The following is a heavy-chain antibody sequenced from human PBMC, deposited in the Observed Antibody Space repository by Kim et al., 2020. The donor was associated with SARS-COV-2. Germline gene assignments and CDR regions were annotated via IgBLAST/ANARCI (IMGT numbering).Heavy chain of an antibody. J-gene: IGHJ6*02. CDR3: ARDMYYDYVWGSFRPASFFNHYYGMDV. CDR1: GFTVSSNY. CDR2: IYSGGST. D-gene: IGHD3-16*02. V-gene: IGHV3-66*02. Sequence: GGSLRLSCAASGFTVSSNYMSWVRQAPGKGLEWVSVIYSGGSTYYADSVKGRFTISRDNSKNTLYLQMNSLRAEDTAVYYCARDMYYDYVWGSFRPASFFNHYYGMDVWGQGTTVTVPS.